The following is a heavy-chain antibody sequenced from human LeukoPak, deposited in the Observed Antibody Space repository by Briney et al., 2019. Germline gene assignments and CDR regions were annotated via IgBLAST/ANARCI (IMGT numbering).Heavy chain of an antibody. J-gene: IGHJ4*02. D-gene: IGHD6-19*01. V-gene: IGHV3-30*03. Sequence: GRSLRLSCAASGFTFSSYGMHWVRQAPGKGLEWVAVISYDGSNKYYADSVKGRFTISRDNSKNTLYLQMNSLRAEDTAVYYCARLSIQNTGYSSGWYLYYFDYWGQGTLVTVSS. CDR1: GFTFSSYG. CDR2: ISYDGSNK. CDR3: ARLSIQNTGYSSGWYLYYFDY.